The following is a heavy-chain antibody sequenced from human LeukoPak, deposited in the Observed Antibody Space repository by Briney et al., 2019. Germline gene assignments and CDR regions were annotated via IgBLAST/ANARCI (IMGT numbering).Heavy chain of an antibody. CDR1: GITLSNYG. Sequence: GGSLRLSCAVSGITLSNYGMSWVRQAPGKGLEWVAGISDSGGRTNYADSVKGRFTISRDNPKNTLYLQMNSLRAEDTAVYFCAKRGVVIRVILVGLHKEAYYFDSWGQGALITVSS. J-gene: IGHJ4*02. CDR3: AKRGVVIRVILVGLHKEAYYFDS. CDR2: ISDSGGRT. D-gene: IGHD3-22*01. V-gene: IGHV3-23*01.